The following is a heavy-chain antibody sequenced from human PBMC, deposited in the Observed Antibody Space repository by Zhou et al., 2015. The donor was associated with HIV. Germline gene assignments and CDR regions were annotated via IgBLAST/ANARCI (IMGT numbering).Heavy chain of an antibody. V-gene: IGHV1-69*01. CDR1: GGTFSSYA. CDR3: ARGGPYYYDSSGYYRFDY. J-gene: IGHJ4*02. D-gene: IGHD3-22*01. CDR2: IIPIFGTA. Sequence: QVQLVQSGAEVKKPGSSVKVSCKASGGTFSSYAISWVRQAPGQGLEWMGGIIPIFGTANYAQKFQGRVTITADESTSTAYMELSSLRSEDTAVYYCARGGPYYYDSSGYYRFDYWGQGTLVTVSS.